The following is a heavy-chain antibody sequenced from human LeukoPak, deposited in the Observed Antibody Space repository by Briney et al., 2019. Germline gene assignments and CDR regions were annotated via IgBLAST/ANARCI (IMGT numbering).Heavy chain of an antibody. Sequence: PGGSLRLSCAASGFIFSIYAMSWVRQAPGGGLEWVSAISGSGDKTYHADSVKGRFTISRDNSENKLSLQVNSLRAEDTAVYSCAKDTTAWWYHRAYMDVWGKGTTVTVSS. D-gene: IGHD2-15*01. J-gene: IGHJ6*03. CDR1: GFIFSIYA. CDR3: AKDTTAWWYHRAYMDV. V-gene: IGHV3-23*01. CDR2: ISGSGDKT.